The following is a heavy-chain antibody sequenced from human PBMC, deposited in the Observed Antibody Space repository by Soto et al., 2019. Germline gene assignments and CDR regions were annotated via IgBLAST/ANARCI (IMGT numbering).Heavy chain of an antibody. CDR1: GGSFSGYY. V-gene: IGHV4-34*01. Sequence: NPSETLSLTCAVYGGSFSGYYWSWIRQPPGKGLEWIGEINHSGSTNYNPSLKSRVTISVDTSKNQFSLKLSSVTAADTAVYYCARGLRAPSAGIVVVVAAAPNPVWFDPWGQGTLVTVSS. J-gene: IGHJ5*02. CDR2: INHSGST. CDR3: ARGLRAPSAGIVVVVAAAPNPVWFDP. D-gene: IGHD2-15*01.